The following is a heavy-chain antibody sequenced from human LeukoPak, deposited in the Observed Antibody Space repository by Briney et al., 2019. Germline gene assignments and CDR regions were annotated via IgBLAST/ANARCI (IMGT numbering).Heavy chain of an antibody. Sequence: ASVKDSCKASGYTFTGYYMNWVRQAPGQGLEWMGWINPNSGGTNYAQKFQGRVTMTRDTSISTAYMELSRLRSDDTAVYYCAREGIAEANYYYYYGMDVWGQGTMVTVSS. V-gene: IGHV1-2*02. CDR3: AREGIAEANYYYYYGMDV. CDR2: INPNSGGT. D-gene: IGHD6-19*01. J-gene: IGHJ6*02. CDR1: GYTFTGYY.